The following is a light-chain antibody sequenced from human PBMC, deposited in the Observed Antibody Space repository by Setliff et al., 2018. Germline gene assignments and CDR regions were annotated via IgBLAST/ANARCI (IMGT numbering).Light chain of an antibody. V-gene: IGLV2-8*01. CDR2: EVT. CDR1: NSDVGGYNY. J-gene: IGLJ1*01. CDR3: SSYADSNIFR. Sequence: QSVLTQPAAVSGSPGQSITISCAGTNSDVGGYNYVSWCQQHPNKAPKLMIYEVTKRPSGVSDRFSGSKSGNTASLTVSGLQAEDEADYYCSSYADSNIFRFGTGTKVTV.